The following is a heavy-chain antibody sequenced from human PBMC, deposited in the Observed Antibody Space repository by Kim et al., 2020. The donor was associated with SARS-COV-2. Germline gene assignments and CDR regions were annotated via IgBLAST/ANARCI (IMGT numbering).Heavy chain of an antibody. V-gene: IGHV1-18*01. Sequence: ASVKVSCKASGYTFTSYGISWVRQAPGQGLEWMGWISAYNGNTNYAQKLQGRVTMTTDTSTSTAYMELRSLRSDDTAVYYCAREAGGEYSSGYYGDYWGQGTLVTVSS. J-gene: IGHJ4*02. CDR1: GYTFTSYG. CDR2: ISAYNGNT. CDR3: AREAGGEYSSGYYGDY. D-gene: IGHD3-22*01.